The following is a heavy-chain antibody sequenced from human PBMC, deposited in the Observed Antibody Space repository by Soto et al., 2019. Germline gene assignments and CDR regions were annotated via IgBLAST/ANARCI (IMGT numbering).Heavy chain of an antibody. CDR3: ARKRKTTRPDAFDI. Sequence: QVQLVQSGAEVKKPGSSVKVSCKASGGTFSSYAIRLLRQAPGQGLECMGGIIPIFGRAIYAEKFQGRVTVAAAESTRTAYVELSSLRSEDTAVYYFARKRKTTRPDAFDICVPGTMVTVSS. CDR1: GGTFSSYA. D-gene: IGHD1-1*01. CDR2: IIPIFGRA. V-gene: IGHV1-69*01. J-gene: IGHJ3*02.